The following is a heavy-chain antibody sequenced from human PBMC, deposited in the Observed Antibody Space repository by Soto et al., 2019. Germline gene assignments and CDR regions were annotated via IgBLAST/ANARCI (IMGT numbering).Heavy chain of an antibody. V-gene: IGHV4-34*01. J-gene: IGHJ6*02. D-gene: IGHD3-16*01. CDR3: ARDAYYYYGMDV. Sequence: KASETLSLTCAVYGGSFSGYYWSWIRQPPGKGLEWIGEINHSGSTNYNPSLKSRVTISVDTSKNQFSLKLSSVTAADTAVYYCARDAYYYYGMDVWGQGTTVTVSS. CDR2: INHSGST. CDR1: GGSFSGYY.